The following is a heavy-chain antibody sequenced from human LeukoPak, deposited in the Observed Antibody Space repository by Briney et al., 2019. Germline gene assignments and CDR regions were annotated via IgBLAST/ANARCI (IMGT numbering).Heavy chain of an antibody. CDR2: TIPILDTP. V-gene: IGHV1-69*04. D-gene: IGHD3-22*01. J-gene: IGHJ4*02. CDR3: ARDLTSYYYDNNGAFDF. CDR1: GGTFSSYA. Sequence: VASVKVSCKASGGTFSSYAINCVRQAPGQGLEWMGRTIPILDTPNYAQKFQGRVTITADKSTSTAYMELSSLRSEDTAVYYCARDLTSYYYDNNGAFDFWGQGTLVTVSS.